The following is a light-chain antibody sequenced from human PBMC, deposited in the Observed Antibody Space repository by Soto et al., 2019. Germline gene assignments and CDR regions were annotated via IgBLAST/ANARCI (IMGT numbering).Light chain of an antibody. CDR2: HXS. V-gene: IGKV1-27*01. Sequence: IDMTQTQTSLAASLGDKVTIPXRPSKGSSTYLAWYQQFPGXVPRXXXYHXSTWQSGGPSRLSGSGSGTDFTLTISSLQPEDVANYYFQKYKSASWTFGLRTMVDIK. J-gene: IGKJ1*01. CDR3: QKYKSASWT. CDR1: KGSSTY.